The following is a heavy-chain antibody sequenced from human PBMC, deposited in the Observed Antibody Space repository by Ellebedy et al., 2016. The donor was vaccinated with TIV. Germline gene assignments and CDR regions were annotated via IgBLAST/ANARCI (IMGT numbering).Heavy chain of an antibody. CDR1: GGSLSRYY. Sequence: MPGGSLRLSCNVSGGSLSRYYWSWIRQPPGKGLAWIAYIYYSGSTNYNPSLKSRVSISVDTFKSQFSLGLRSVTAADTAVYYCARGAYPSYWYGMDVWGQGTTVTVSS. CDR2: IYYSGST. CDR3: ARGAYPSYWYGMDV. J-gene: IGHJ6*02. V-gene: IGHV4-59*01.